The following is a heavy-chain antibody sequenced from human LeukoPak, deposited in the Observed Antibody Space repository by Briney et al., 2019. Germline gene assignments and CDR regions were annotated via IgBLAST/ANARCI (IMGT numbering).Heavy chain of an antibody. CDR1: GYNFPIYW. D-gene: IGHD6-13*01. CDR3: ARQGAAGKYYYYYMDV. V-gene: IGHV5-51*01. CDR2: IYPDDSNT. Sequence: GESLKISCQGSGYNFPIYWIGWVRQMPGQGLDWMGIIYPDDSNTIYGPSFQGQVTISADKSINTAYLEWSGLKASDTAIYYCARQGAAGKYYYYYMDVWGKGTTVTVSS. J-gene: IGHJ6*03.